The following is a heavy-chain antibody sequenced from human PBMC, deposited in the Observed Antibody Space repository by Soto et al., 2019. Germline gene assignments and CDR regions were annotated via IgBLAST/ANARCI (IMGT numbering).Heavy chain of an antibody. CDR2: ISPNNGNT. J-gene: IGHJ3*02. D-gene: IGHD1-26*01. Sequence: QVQLVQSGAEVKKPGASVKVSCKASGYTFTTYGISWVRQAPGQGLEWMGWISPNNGNTNYAQKLQGRVTMTTDTSTSTAYMELRSRRSDDTAVYYCVGVASGNYGCYDIWGQGTMVTVSS. CDR3: VGVASGNYGCYDI. V-gene: IGHV1-18*01. CDR1: GYTFTTYG.